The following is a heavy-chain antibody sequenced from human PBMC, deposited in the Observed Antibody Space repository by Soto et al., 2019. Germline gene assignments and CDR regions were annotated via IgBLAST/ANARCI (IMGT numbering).Heavy chain of an antibody. Sequence: QVQLVESGGGVVQPGRSLRLSCAASGFTFSSYAMHWVRQAPGKGLEWVAVISYDGSNKYYADSVKGRFTISRDNSKNTLYMQMNSLRAEDTAVYYCAREGRYSSSGGYFDYWGQGTLVTVSS. CDR1: GFTFSSYA. D-gene: IGHD6-13*01. J-gene: IGHJ4*02. CDR2: ISYDGSNK. V-gene: IGHV3-30-3*01. CDR3: AREGRYSSSGGYFDY.